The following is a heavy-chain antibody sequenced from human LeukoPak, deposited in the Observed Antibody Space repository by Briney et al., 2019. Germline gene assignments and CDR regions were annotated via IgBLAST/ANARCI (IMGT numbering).Heavy chain of an antibody. D-gene: IGHD2-15*01. CDR2: IDNSGSNA. CDR1: GFPFSDYY. CDR3: ARGHGGNIDQ. V-gene: IGHV3-11*04. J-gene: IGHJ4*02. Sequence: GGSLRLSCAASGFPFSDYYMTWVRQAPGKGLEWLSYIDNSGSNAHYAASVRGRLTISRDNAKNSLYLQMNSLRAEDTAVYYCARGHGGNIDQWGQGNLVTVSS.